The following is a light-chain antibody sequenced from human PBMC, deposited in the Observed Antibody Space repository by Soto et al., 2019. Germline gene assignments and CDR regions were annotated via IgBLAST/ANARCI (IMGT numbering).Light chain of an antibody. V-gene: IGKV3-20*01. CDR3: QQYGSSQT. CDR2: GAS. J-gene: IGKJ1*01. Sequence: ESVFTLSHGTLSLSPGERATLSCRASQSVISNYLAWYQQKPGLAPRLLIYGASSRATGIPDRFSGSGSGTDFTLTISRLETEDFAVYYCQQYGSSQTFGQGTKVDIK. CDR1: QSVISNY.